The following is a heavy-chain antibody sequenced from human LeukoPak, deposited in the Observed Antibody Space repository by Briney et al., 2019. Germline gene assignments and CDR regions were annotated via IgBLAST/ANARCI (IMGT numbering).Heavy chain of an antibody. CDR1: GFTFSSYA. Sequence: QAGGSLRLSCAASGFTFSSYAMSWVRQAPGKGLEWVSAISGSGGSTYYADSVKGRFTISRDNSKNTLYLQMNSLRAEDTAVYYCAKDTLQDDYRSFDYWGQGTLVTVSS. CDR3: AKDTLQDDYRSFDY. D-gene: IGHD5-24*01. V-gene: IGHV3-23*01. CDR2: ISGSGGST. J-gene: IGHJ4*02.